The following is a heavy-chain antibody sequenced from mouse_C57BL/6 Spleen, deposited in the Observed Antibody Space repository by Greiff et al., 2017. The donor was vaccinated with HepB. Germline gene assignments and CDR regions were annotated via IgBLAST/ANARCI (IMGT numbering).Heavy chain of an antibody. CDR1: GYTFTSYW. CDR3: ALYYYGSSSY. CDR2: IDPSDSET. Sequence: QVQLQQSGAELVRPGSSVKLSCKASGYTFTSYWMHWVKQRPIQGLEWIGNIDPSDSETHYNQKFKDKATLTVDKSSSTAYMQLSSLTSEDSAVYYCALYYYGSSSYWGQGTTLTVSS. V-gene: IGHV1-52*01. D-gene: IGHD1-1*01. J-gene: IGHJ2*01.